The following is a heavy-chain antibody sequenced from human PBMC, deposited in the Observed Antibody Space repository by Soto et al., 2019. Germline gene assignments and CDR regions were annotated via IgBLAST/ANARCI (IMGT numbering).Heavy chain of an antibody. Sequence: QVQLVQSGAEVKRPGASVKVSCKASGYTFTSYYIHWVRQAPGQGLEWMVIMNPSGCSTTNAQKFQGSLTMTRDTSTSTVYMELSSLRSEATAVYYRAREPPSTVTTDYFDYWGQGTLVTVSS. CDR1: GYTFTSYY. CDR2: MNPSGCST. J-gene: IGHJ4*02. D-gene: IGHD4-17*01. V-gene: IGHV1-46*03. CDR3: AREPPSTVTTDYFDY.